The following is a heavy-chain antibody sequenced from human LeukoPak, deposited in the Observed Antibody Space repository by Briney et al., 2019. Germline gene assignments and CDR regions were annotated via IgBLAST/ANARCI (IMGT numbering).Heavy chain of an antibody. CDR3: AKDLRYSSGWDAFDI. D-gene: IGHD6-19*01. J-gene: IGHJ3*02. V-gene: IGHV3-23*01. Sequence: GGSLRLSCAASGFTSSSYAMSWVRQAPGKGLEWVSGISGSGGSTYYADSVKGRFTISRGNSKNTLYLQMSSLRAEDTAVYYCAKDLRYSSGWDAFDIWGQGTIVTVSS. CDR2: ISGSGGST. CDR1: GFTSSSYA.